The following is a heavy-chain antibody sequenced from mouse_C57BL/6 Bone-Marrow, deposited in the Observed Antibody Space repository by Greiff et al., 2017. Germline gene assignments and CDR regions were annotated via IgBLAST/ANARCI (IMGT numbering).Heavy chain of an antibody. V-gene: IGHV1-64*01. Sequence: QVQLQQPGAELVKPGASVKLSCTASGYTFTSYWMHWVKQRPGQGLEWIGMIHPNSGSTNYNEKFKSKATMTVDKSSSTAYMQLSSLTSEDSAVYYCALIYYDYDGPFAYWGQGTLVTVSA. CDR1: GYTFTSYW. D-gene: IGHD2-4*01. CDR3: ALIYYDYDGPFAY. J-gene: IGHJ3*01. CDR2: IHPNSGST.